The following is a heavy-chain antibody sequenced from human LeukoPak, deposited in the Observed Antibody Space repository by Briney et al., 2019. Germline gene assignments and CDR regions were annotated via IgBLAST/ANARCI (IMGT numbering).Heavy chain of an antibody. D-gene: IGHD2-15*01. CDR1: GFTFSDAW. CDR2: ISYDGSNK. CDR3: ARDRGGYCSGGSCYGDAFDI. Sequence: PGGSLRLSCAASGFTFSDAWMNWLRQAPGKGLEWVAVISYDGSNKYYADSVKGRFTIFRDNSKNTLYLQMNSLRAEDTAVYYCARDRGGYCSGGSCYGDAFDIWGQGTMVTVSS. J-gene: IGHJ3*02. V-gene: IGHV3-30-3*01.